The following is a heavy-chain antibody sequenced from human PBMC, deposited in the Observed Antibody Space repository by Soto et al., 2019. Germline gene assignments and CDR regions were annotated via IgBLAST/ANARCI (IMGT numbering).Heavy chain of an antibody. Sequence: LRLSCVASGFTFENYAMSWVRQAPGKGLEWVSAISGSGGTTYYSDSVKGRFTISRDNSKNTVYLQMNDLRVEDAAEYFCAKDSWAIFGVPAGEYYAMDVWGQGTTVTVSS. CDR1: GFTFENYA. J-gene: IGHJ6*02. CDR2: ISGSGGTT. CDR3: AKDSWAIFGVPAGEYYAMDV. V-gene: IGHV3-23*01. D-gene: IGHD3-3*01.